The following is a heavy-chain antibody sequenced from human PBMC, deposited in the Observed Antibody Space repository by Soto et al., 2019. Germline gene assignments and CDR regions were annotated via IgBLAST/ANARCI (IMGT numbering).Heavy chain of an antibody. J-gene: IGHJ4*02. CDR2: ISYDGSNK. D-gene: IGHD5-18*01. CDR3: AREPRGLRGYSYGIDF. CDR1: GFTFSSYA. V-gene: IGHV3-30-3*01. Sequence: GGSLRLSCAASGFTFSSYAMHWVRQAPGKGLEWVAVISYDGSNKYYADSVKGRFTISRDNSKNTLYLQMNSLRAEDTAVYYFAREPRGLRGYSYGIDFWGQGTLVTVSS.